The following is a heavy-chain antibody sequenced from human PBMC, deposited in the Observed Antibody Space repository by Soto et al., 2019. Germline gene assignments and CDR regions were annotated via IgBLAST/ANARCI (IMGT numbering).Heavy chain of an antibody. CDR2: ISASGGTS. D-gene: IGHD1-26*01. CDR1: GFSFSSYA. CDR3: AKIVGATLVGGIFAS. Sequence: EVQLLDSGGGLVQPGGSLRLSCAASGFSFSSYAMGWVRQAPGKGLEWVSAISASGGTSYYADSVKGRFTISRDNSHNTVSLQLNSLRPEDTAIFSCAKIVGATLVGGIFASWGQGTLVTVSS. V-gene: IGHV3-23*01. J-gene: IGHJ5*01.